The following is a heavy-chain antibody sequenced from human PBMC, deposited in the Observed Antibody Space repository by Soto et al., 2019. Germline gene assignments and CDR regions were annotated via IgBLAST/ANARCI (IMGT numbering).Heavy chain of an antibody. CDR2: ISETSDVA. D-gene: IGHD2-2*01. CDR3: ARYIPGVRYYGMDV. CDR1: GFAFSSYA. V-gene: IGHV3-23*01. Sequence: EVQLLESGGGLVQPGGSLRLACAASGFAFSSYAMKWVRQAPGKGLEWVSLISETSDVAYYAYSVKGRFTISRDNSGKTLFLQMYSLRAEDTAVYYCARYIPGVRYYGMDVWGQGTTVTVAS. J-gene: IGHJ6*02.